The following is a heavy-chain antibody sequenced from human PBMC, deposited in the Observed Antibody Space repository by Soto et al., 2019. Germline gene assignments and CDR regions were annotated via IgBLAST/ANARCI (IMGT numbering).Heavy chain of an antibody. V-gene: IGHV3-33*01. J-gene: IGHJ4*02. CDR1: GFTFNTYS. CDR2: IWYDGTQK. Sequence: LRLSCEASGFTFNTYSMHWVRQPPGKGLEWLAAIWYDGTQKYYADSVKGRFIISRDNSKKTLYLEMNSLRAEDTAVYYCARAGGTTVTGLWHFDSWGQGTLVTSPQ. CDR3: ARAGGTTVTGLWHFDS. D-gene: IGHD4-17*01.